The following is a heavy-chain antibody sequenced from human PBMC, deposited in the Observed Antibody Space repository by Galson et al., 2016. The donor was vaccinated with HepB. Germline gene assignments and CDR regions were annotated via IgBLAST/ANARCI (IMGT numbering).Heavy chain of an antibody. D-gene: IGHD1-1*01. V-gene: IGHV3-53*01. CDR3: ARWPGWNRGINWFDP. Sequence: SLRLSCAASGFSVSSNYMSWVRQAPGKGLEPVSVIYSGGTTYYADSVKGRFIISTDNSKNTLYLQMNNLRAEDTAVYYCARWPGWNRGINWFDPWGQGSLVTVSS. J-gene: IGHJ5*02. CDR1: GFSVSSNY. CDR2: IYSGGTT.